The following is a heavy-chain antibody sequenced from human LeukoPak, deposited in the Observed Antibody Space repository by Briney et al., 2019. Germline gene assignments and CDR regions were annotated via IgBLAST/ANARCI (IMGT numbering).Heavy chain of an antibody. CDR3: ARVFMPRYYMDV. CDR2: ISYDGSNK. V-gene: IGHV3-30-3*01. Sequence: PGRSLRLSCAASGFTFSTYAMHWVRQAPGKGLEWVAVISYDGSNKCYADSVKGRFTISRDNSKNTLYLQMNSLRAEDTAVYYCARVFMPRYYMDVWGKGTTVTVSS. D-gene: IGHD2-2*01. CDR1: GFTFSTYA. J-gene: IGHJ6*03.